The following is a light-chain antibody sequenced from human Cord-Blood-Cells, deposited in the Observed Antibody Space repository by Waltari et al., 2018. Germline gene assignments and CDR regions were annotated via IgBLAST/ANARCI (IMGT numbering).Light chain of an antibody. CDR3: CSYAGSYTNV. CDR1: SSDVGGYNY. J-gene: IGLJ1*01. V-gene: IGLV2-11*01. CDR2: DVS. Sequence: QSALTQPRPVSGSPGQSVTISCTGTSSDVGGYNYVSWYQQHPGKAPKLMMYDVSKQPSGVPDRFSGSKSGNTASLTISGLQAEDEADYYCCSYAGSYTNVFGTGTKVTVL.